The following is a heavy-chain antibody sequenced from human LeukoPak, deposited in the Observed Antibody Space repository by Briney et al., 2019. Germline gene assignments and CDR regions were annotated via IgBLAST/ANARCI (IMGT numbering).Heavy chain of an antibody. CDR2: INPYSGGT. Sequence: GASVKVSCKASGYTFTDYYMHWVRQAPGQGLEWMGWINPYSGGTNYAQKFQGRVTMTRDTYISTAYMELSRLRSDDTAVYYCARDYGVAVAGTGNFDFWGQGTLVTVSS. CDR1: GYTFTDYY. V-gene: IGHV1-2*02. CDR3: ARDYGVAVAGTGNFDF. J-gene: IGHJ4*02. D-gene: IGHD6-19*01.